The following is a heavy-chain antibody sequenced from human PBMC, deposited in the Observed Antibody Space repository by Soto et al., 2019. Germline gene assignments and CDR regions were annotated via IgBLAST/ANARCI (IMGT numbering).Heavy chain of an antibody. Sequence: ASVKVSCKASGGTFSSYAISWVRQAPGQGLEWMGGIIPIFGTANYAQKFQGRVTITADESTSTAYMELSSLRSEDTAVYYCARDEGPGGYYYYGMDVWGQGTTVTVSS. V-gene: IGHV1-69*13. CDR1: GGTFSSYA. D-gene: IGHD3-10*01. J-gene: IGHJ6*02. CDR3: ARDEGPGGYYYYGMDV. CDR2: IIPIFGTA.